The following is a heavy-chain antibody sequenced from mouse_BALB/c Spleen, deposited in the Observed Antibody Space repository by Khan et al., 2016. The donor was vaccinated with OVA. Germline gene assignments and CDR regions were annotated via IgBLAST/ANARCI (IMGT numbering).Heavy chain of an antibody. D-gene: IGHD1-1*01. CDR2: IDPSKSET. CDR3: ARGGYGSPFAY. CDR1: GYTFTSFW. V-gene: IGHV1S127*01. J-gene: IGHJ3*01. Sequence: QVQLQQSGPELVRPGASVKMSCKASGYTFTSFWIHWVKQRPGQGLEWIGMIDPSKSETRLNQKFKDKATLNVDNSSTTAYMQLSRLTSEDSAVYYCARGGYGSPFAYWGQGTLVTVSA.